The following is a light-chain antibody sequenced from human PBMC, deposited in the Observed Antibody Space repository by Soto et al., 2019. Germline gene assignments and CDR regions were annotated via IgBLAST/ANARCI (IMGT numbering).Light chain of an antibody. Sequence: DIQMTQSPSSLSASVGHTVTITCRASQDVRSDLGWYQHKPGKAPKRLLYAASRLQGGVPSRFSGSGSGTEFTLTIGSLQPEDSATYYGLQHDSFPYTFGQGTRLEI. CDR3: LQHDSFPYT. J-gene: IGKJ2*01. V-gene: IGKV1-17*01. CDR1: QDVRSD. CDR2: AAS.